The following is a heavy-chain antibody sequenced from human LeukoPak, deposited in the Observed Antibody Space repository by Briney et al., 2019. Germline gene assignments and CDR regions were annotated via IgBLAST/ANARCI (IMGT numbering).Heavy chain of an antibody. D-gene: IGHD3-10*01. CDR2: ISYDGSNK. Sequence: GGSLRLSCAASGFTFSSYGMHWVRQAPGKGLEWVAVISYDGSNKYYADSVKGRFTISRDNSKNTLYLQMNSLRAEDTAVYYCARYYGSGSYYNGWSDPWGQGTLVTVSS. J-gene: IGHJ5*02. CDR3: ARYYGSGSYYNGWSDP. V-gene: IGHV3-30*03. CDR1: GFTFSSYG.